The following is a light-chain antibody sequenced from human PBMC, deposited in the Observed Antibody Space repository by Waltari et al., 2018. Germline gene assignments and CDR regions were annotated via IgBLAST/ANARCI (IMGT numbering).Light chain of an antibody. CDR1: DLGRKS. V-gene: IGLV3-21*03. J-gene: IGLJ3*02. Sequence: SYLLAQPPSVSVAPGTPARSPWGGNDLGRKSVLWYQQKSGQAPVLVIYDEIDRPSGIPDRFSGSNSGDTATLTITRVAAGDEADYYCQVWDTSRDHWVFGGGTKLTVL. CDR2: DEI. CDR3: QVWDTSRDHWV.